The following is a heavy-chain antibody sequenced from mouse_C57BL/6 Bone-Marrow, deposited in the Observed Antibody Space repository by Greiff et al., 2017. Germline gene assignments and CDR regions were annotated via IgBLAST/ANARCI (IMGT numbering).Heavy chain of an antibody. J-gene: IGHJ2*01. Sequence: EVQLQQSGTVLARPGASVKMSCKTSGYTFTSYWMHWVKQRPGQGLEWIGAIYPGNSDTSYNQKFKGKAKLTAVTSASTAYMELSSLTNEDSAVYYGTEYYCGSSSYYLDYWGQGTTLTVSS. D-gene: IGHD1-1*01. CDR2: IYPGNSDT. CDR1: GYTFTSYW. CDR3: TEYYCGSSSYYLDY. V-gene: IGHV1-5*01.